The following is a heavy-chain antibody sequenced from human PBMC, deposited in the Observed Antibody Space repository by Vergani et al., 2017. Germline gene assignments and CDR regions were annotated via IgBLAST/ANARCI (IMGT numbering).Heavy chain of an antibody. Sequence: EVQLVESGGGLVQPGGSLRLSCAASGFTFSSYWMHWVRQAPGKGLVWVSRINSDGSSTSYADSVKGRFTISRDNAKNSLYLQMNSLRAEDTALYYCAKDMRYCSGGSCYPIWGQGTMVTVSS. CDR2: INSDGSST. D-gene: IGHD2-15*01. CDR1: GFTFSSYW. V-gene: IGHV3-74*01. J-gene: IGHJ3*02. CDR3: AKDMRYCSGGSCYPI.